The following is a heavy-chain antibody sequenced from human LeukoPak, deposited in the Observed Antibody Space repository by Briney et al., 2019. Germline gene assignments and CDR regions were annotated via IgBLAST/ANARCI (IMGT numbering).Heavy chain of an antibody. J-gene: IGHJ6*03. Sequence: PSETLSLTCTVSGGSISSSSYYWGWIRQPPGKGLEWIVSIQYSGSTNYNPSLKSRVTISVDTSKNQFSLKLSSVTAADTAVYYCARGYCSGGSCYSYYYYNYMDVWGKGTTVTVSS. D-gene: IGHD2-15*01. CDR2: IQYSGST. CDR3: ARGYCSGGSCYSYYYYNYMDV. V-gene: IGHV4-39*07. CDR1: GGSISSSSYY.